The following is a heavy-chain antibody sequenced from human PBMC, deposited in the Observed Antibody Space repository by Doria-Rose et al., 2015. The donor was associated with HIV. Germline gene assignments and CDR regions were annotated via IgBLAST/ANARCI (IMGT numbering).Heavy chain of an antibody. J-gene: IGHJ4*02. CDR1: GVSLSSPGMG. CDR3: ARIKSSRWYHKYYFDF. Sequence: SGPVLVKPTETLTLTCTVSGVSLSSPGMGVSWIRQPPGKALEWLANSFSDDDRSYETSLKSRLTITRSPSKSQVVLTMTDMDPVDTATYYCARIKSSRWYHKYYFDFWGQGTLVIVSA. D-gene: IGHD6-13*01. V-gene: IGHV2-26*01. CDR2: SFSDDDR.